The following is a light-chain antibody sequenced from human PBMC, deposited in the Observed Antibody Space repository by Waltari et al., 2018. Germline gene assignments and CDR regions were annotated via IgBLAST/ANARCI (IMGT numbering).Light chain of an antibody. J-gene: IGLJ3*02. CDR1: NIGSKT. CDR3: QVWDSSSDHRV. CDR2: DDS. V-gene: IGLV3-21*02. Sequence: SYVLTQPPSVSVAPGQTARITCGGHNIGSKTVPGYQQKRGQAPVLVMYDDSDRPSGVPGRFSGSNSGNTATLTINRVAAGDEADYYCQVWDSSSDHRVFGGGTKVTVL.